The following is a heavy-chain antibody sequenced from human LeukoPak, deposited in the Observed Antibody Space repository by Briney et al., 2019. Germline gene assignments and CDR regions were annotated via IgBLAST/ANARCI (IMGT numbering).Heavy chain of an antibody. CDR2: VSSSSSYT. D-gene: IGHD3-10*01. V-gene: IGHV3-11*06. Sequence: GGSLRLSCAASGFTFSDYYMCWIRQAPGKGLEWVSYVSSSSSYTNYADSVKGRFTISRDNAKNSLYLQMNSLRAEDTAVYYCARTAPYYYGSGTVDYWGQGTLVTVSS. CDR1: GFTFSDYY. CDR3: ARTAPYYYGSGTVDY. J-gene: IGHJ4*02.